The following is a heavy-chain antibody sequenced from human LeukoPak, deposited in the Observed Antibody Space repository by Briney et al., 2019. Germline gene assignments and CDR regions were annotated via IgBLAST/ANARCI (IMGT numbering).Heavy chain of an antibody. Sequence: SETLSLTCTVSGGSISSSSYYWGWIRQPPGKGLEWIGSIYYSGSTYYNPSLKSRVTISVDASKNQFSLKLSSVTAADTAVYYCARGGSGSYPRYWGQGTLVTVSS. CDR1: GGSISSSSYY. CDR3: ARGGSGSYPRY. D-gene: IGHD3-10*01. V-gene: IGHV4-39*07. J-gene: IGHJ4*02. CDR2: IYYSGST.